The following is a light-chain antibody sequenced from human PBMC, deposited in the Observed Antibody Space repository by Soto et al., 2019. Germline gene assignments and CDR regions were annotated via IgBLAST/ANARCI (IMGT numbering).Light chain of an antibody. V-gene: IGKV1-39*01. CDR2: ATS. CDR3: QQSYNFPRT. J-gene: IGKJ1*01. CDR1: QNIVTY. Sequence: DIQMTQSPSSLSASVGDRVTITCRASQNIVTYLNWYLQKPGQAPKLLIYATSSLHSGVPPRFSGSGSGIEFSFTISSLQPEDFATYFCQQSYNFPRTFGQGTRVEI.